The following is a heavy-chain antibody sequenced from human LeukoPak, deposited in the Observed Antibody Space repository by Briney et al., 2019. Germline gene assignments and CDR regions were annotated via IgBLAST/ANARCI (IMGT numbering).Heavy chain of an antibody. CDR3: ARPYCSGGSCYGRDWFDP. V-gene: IGHV5-51*01. J-gene: IGHJ5*02. Sequence: GESLKISCKGSGYSFTSYWIGWVRQMPGKGLECMGIIYPGDSDTRYSPSFQGQVTISADKSISTAYLQWSSLKASDTAMYYCARPYCSGGSCYGRDWFDPWGQGTLVTVSS. CDR2: IYPGDSDT. D-gene: IGHD2-15*01. CDR1: GYSFTSYW.